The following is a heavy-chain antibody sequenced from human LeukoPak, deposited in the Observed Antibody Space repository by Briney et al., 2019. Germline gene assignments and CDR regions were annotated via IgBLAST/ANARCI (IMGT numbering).Heavy chain of an antibody. CDR1: GGSISSGSYY. CDR3: ARDPGLYYFDY. CDR2: IYTSGST. V-gene: IGHV4-61*02. D-gene: IGHD4/OR15-4a*01. J-gene: IGHJ4*02. Sequence: SETLSLTFTVSGGSISSGSYYWSWIRQPAGKGLEWIGRIYTSGSTNYNPSLKSRVTISVDTSKNQFSLKLSSVTAADTAVYYCARDPGLYYFDYWGQGTLVTVSS.